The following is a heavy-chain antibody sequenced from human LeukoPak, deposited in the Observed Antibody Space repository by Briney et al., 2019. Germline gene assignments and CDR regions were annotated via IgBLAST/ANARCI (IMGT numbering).Heavy chain of an antibody. CDR2: MNPKSGDA. Sequence: ASVKVSCKASGYTFTTYDINWVRQAAGQGFEWMGWMNPKSGDAGYADKFQARVAITRDTSIDTAYLELSALTSDDTAVYYCARGPFGNCGGGPCHFRDIDNWYDPWGQGTLVTVSS. CDR3: ARGPFGNCGGGPCHFRDIDNWYDP. V-gene: IGHV1-8*03. J-gene: IGHJ5*02. D-gene: IGHD2-21*01. CDR1: GYTFTTYD.